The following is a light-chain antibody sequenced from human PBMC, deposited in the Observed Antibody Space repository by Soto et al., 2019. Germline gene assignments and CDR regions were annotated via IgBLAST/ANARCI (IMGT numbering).Light chain of an antibody. J-gene: IGKJ3*01. Sequence: AIQLTQSPPSLSASVGDRVTITCRASQGISSDVAWYQQKPGKAPKVLMYDASSMESGVPSRFSGSGSGTDFTLTISSLQPEDFATYYCQQFNSEPFTFGPGTKVDIK. CDR3: QQFNSEPFT. CDR2: DAS. V-gene: IGKV1-13*02. CDR1: QGISSD.